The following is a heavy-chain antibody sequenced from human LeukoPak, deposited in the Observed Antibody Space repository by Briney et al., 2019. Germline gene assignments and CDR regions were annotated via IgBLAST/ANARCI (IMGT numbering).Heavy chain of an antibody. Sequence: SVKVSCKASGYTFTSYYMHWVRQAPGQGLEWMGRIIPILGIANYAQKSQGRVTITADKSTSTAYMELSSLRSEDTAVYYCARDATYYYDSSGPTLGAFDIWGQGTMVTVSS. V-gene: IGHV1-69*04. J-gene: IGHJ3*02. CDR3: ARDATYYYDSSGPTLGAFDI. D-gene: IGHD3-22*01. CDR2: IIPILGIA. CDR1: GYTFTSYY.